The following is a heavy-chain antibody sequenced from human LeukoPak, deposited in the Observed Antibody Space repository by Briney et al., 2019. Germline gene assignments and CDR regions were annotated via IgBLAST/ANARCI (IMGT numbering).Heavy chain of an antibody. CDR3: AKDYGDYPRAFDI. CDR1: GFTFSRND. CDR2: IGNDGYT. D-gene: IGHD4-17*01. V-gene: IGHV3-13*01. J-gene: IGHJ3*02. Sequence: GGSLRLSCAASGFTFSRNDMHWVRQVIGKGLEWVSAIGNDGYTYYSGSVKGRFTISRENAKNSLYLQMNSLRAGDTAVYYCAKDYGDYPRAFDIWGQGTMVTVSS.